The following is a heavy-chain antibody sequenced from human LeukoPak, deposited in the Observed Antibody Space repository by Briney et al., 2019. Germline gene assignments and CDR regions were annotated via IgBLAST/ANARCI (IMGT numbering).Heavy chain of an antibody. V-gene: IGHV4-61*01. J-gene: IGHJ4*02. CDR1: GGSVSSGSYY. CDR3: ARNPNWNDVSGFDY. Sequence: SETLSLTCTVSGGSVSSGSYYWSWIRQPPGKGLEWIGYIYYSGSTNYNPSLKSRVTISVDTSKNQFSLKLSSVTAADTAVYYCARNPNWNDVSGFDYWGQGTLVTVS. CDR2: IYYSGST. D-gene: IGHD1-20*01.